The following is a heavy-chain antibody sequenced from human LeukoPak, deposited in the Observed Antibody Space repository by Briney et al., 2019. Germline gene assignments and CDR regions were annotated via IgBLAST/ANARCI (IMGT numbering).Heavy chain of an antibody. Sequence: GGSLRLSCAASGFTFSSYWMSWVRQAPGKGLEWVGNIKQDGSEKYYVDSVKGRFTISRDNAKNSLYLQMNSLRAEDTAVYYCARERYSSGWYIIDPWGQGTLVTVSS. D-gene: IGHD6-19*01. V-gene: IGHV3-7*03. CDR2: IKQDGSEK. CDR3: ARERYSSGWYIIDP. CDR1: GFTFSSYW. J-gene: IGHJ5*02.